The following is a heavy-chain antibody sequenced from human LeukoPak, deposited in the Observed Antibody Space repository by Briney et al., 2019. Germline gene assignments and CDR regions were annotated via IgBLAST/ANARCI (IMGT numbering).Heavy chain of an antibody. Sequence: GGSLRLSCAASGFTFSSYAMSGVRQAPGKGLEWVSAISGSGGSTYYADSVKGRFTIYRDNSKTTLYLKMNSLRAENTAVYYCANGIVVVPAAMLHDAFDIWGQGTVVTVSS. J-gene: IGHJ3*02. V-gene: IGHV3-23*01. CDR1: GFTFSSYA. CDR2: ISGSGGST. D-gene: IGHD2-2*01. CDR3: ANGIVVVPAAMLHDAFDI.